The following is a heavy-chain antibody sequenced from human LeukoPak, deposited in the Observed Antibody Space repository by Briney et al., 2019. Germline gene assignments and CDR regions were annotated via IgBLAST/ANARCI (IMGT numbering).Heavy chain of an antibody. CDR1: GFTFSSYW. V-gene: IGHV3-74*01. CDR3: ARVRSGAHYDFWSGYYGGGYGMDV. CDR2: INSDGSST. D-gene: IGHD3-3*01. Sequence: GGSLRLSCAASGFTFSSYWMHWVRHAPGKGLVWVSRINSDGSSTSYADSVKGRFTISRDNAKNTLYLQMNSLRAEDTAVYYCARVRSGAHYDFWSGYYGGGYGMDVWGQGTTVTVSS. J-gene: IGHJ6*02.